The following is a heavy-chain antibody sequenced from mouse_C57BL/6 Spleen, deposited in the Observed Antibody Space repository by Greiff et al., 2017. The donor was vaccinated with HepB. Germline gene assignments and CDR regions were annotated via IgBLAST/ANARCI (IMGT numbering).Heavy chain of an antibody. CDR3: ARDTTVVATFDY. Sequence: QVQLQQSGPELVKPGASVKISCKASGYAFSSSWMNWVKQRPGKGLGWIGRIYPGDGDTNYNGKFKGKATLTADKSSSTAYMQLSSLTSEDSAVYFCARDTTVVATFDYWGQGTTLTVSS. CDR1: GYAFSSSW. J-gene: IGHJ2*01. V-gene: IGHV1-82*01. CDR2: IYPGDGDT. D-gene: IGHD1-1*01.